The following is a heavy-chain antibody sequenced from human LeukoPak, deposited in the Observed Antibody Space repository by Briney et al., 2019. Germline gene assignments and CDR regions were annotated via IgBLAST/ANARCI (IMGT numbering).Heavy chain of an antibody. CDR2: IYHSGST. Sequence: PSETLSLTCTVSGGSISSGGYSWSWIRQPPGKGLEWIGYIYHSGSTYYNPSLKSRVTISVDRSKNQFSLKLSSVTAADTAVYHCARVDPGEQDAFDIWGQGTMVTVSS. CDR1: GGSISSGGYS. CDR3: ARVDPGEQDAFDI. D-gene: IGHD1/OR15-1a*01. V-gene: IGHV4-30-2*01. J-gene: IGHJ3*02.